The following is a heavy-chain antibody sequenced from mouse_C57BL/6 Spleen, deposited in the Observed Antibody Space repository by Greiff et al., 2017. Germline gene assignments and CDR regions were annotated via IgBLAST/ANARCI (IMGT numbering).Heavy chain of an antibody. V-gene: IGHV5-17*01. D-gene: IGHD1-1*01. CDR3: ASRGYYYGSSYYAMDY. Sequence: EVQGVESGGGLVKPGGSLKLSCAASGFTFSDYGMHWVRQAPEKGLEWVAYISSGSSTIYYADTVKGRFTISSDNAKNTLFLQMTSLRSEDTAMYYCASRGYYYGSSYYAMDYWGQGTSVTVSS. J-gene: IGHJ4*01. CDR2: ISSGSSTI. CDR1: GFTFSDYG.